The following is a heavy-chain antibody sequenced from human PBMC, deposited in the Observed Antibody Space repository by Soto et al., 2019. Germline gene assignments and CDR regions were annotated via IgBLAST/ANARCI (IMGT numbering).Heavy chain of an antibody. Sequence: VGSLRLSCAASGFTVSSNYMSWVRQAPGKGLEWVSVIYSGGSTYYADSVKGRFTISRDNSKNTLYLQMNSLRAEDTAVYYCVGGRGGYYYDSSGPFDIWGQGTMVTVSS. J-gene: IGHJ3*02. CDR3: VGGRGGYYYDSSGPFDI. V-gene: IGHV3-53*01. CDR2: IYSGGST. CDR1: GFTVSSNY. D-gene: IGHD3-22*01.